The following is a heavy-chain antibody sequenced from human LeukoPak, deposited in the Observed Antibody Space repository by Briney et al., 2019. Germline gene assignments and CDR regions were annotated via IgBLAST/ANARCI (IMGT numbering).Heavy chain of an antibody. CDR3: VGRPWNFDY. Sequence: PGGSLRLSCAASGFNFNHAWMTWVRQAPGKGLEWVGRIKSKNDGGTTDFAAPVKGRFTISRDDSKRMMFLEMNGLKTEDTAVYYCVGRPWNFDYWGQGTLVTVSS. J-gene: IGHJ4*02. CDR1: GFNFNHAW. CDR2: IKSKNDGGTT. D-gene: IGHD1-1*01. V-gene: IGHV3-15*05.